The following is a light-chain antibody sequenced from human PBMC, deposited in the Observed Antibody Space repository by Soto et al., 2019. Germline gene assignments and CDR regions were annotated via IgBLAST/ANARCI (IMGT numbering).Light chain of an antibody. J-gene: IGKJ4*01. CDR3: QKYDSGLRT. CDR1: QGIHNS. V-gene: IGKV1-27*01. Sequence: DVQMTQSPSSLSSSAADRVTITCRASQGIHNSLAWYQQTAGKPAKFLMYAASAVQQGVPSRFSTSGYDTDFTFTISSLQPEDVATYYCQKYDSGLRTFGGGTTVKIK. CDR2: AAS.